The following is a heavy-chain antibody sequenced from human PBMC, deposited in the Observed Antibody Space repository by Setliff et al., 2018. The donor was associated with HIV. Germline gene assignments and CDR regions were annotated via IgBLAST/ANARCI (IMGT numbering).Heavy chain of an antibody. CDR2: FYYNGDS. V-gene: IGHV4-39*01. Sequence: SETLSLTCNVSGDSANDRSYFWGWIRQPPGKGLEWIGTFYYNGDSRYNPSLKSRVTISVDTSKNQFSLKVNFVTAADSALYYCATLQSSGWPHRIEYWGQGTLVTVSS. D-gene: IGHD6-19*01. CDR3: ATLQSSGWPHRIEY. J-gene: IGHJ4*02. CDR1: GDSANDRSYF.